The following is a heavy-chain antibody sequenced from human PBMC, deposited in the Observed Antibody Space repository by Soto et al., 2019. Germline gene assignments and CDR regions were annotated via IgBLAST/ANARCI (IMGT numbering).Heavy chain of an antibody. CDR1: GGTFSSYA. CDR3: ASNGYSSSWYGGNWFDF. D-gene: IGHD6-13*01. Sequence: ASVKVSCKASGGTFSSYAISWVRQAPGQGLEGMGGIIPIVGTANYAQKFQGRVTITADESTSTAYMELSSLRSEDTAVYYCASNGYSSSWYGGNWFDFWGHGALGNLSS. V-gene: IGHV1-69*13. J-gene: IGHJ5*01. CDR2: IIPIVGTA.